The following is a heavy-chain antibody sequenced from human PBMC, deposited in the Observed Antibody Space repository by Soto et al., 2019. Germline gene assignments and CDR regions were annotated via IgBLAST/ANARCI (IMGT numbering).Heavy chain of an antibody. CDR3: AKGSYYYGSGSQNWFDP. V-gene: IGHV1-3*01. Sequence: ASVKVSCKASGYTFTSHAMHWVRQAPGQRLEWMGWINAGNGNTKYSQKFQGRVTITTDTSASTAYMELSSLRSEDTAVYYCAKGSYYYGSGSQNWFDPWGQGTLVTVSS. CDR1: GYTFTSHA. J-gene: IGHJ5*02. CDR2: INAGNGNT. D-gene: IGHD3-10*01.